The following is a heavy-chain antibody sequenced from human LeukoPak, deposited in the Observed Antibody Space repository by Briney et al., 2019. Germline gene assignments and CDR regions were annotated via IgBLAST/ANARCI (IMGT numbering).Heavy chain of an antibody. D-gene: IGHD2-21*02. V-gene: IGHV3-73*01. CDR3: TRVVTPYYYMDV. Sequence: GGSLRLSCAASGFTFSGSAMHWVRQASGKGLEWVGRIGGKAISYATVYAASLKGRFTISRDDSKNTAYLQMNSLKTEGTAVYYCTRVVTPYYYMDVWGKGASVTVSS. J-gene: IGHJ6*03. CDR2: IGGKAISYAT. CDR1: GFTFSGSA.